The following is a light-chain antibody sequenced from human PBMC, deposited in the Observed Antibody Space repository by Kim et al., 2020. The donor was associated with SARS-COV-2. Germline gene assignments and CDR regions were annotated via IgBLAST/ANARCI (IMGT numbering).Light chain of an antibody. CDR2: AAS. V-gene: IGKV1-39*01. Sequence: DIQMTQSPSSLSASVGDRVTITCRASQTITNHLNWYQQKPGKAPKLLIFAASSLLSGPSRYSGSGSGTDFALTISSLQREDVATYFCQQSYIAPFTFGGGTKLDIK. CDR1: QTITNH. J-gene: IGKJ4*01. CDR3: QQSYIAPFT.